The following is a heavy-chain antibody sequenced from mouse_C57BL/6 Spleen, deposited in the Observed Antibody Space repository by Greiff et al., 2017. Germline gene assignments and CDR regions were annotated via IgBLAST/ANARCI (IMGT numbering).Heavy chain of an antibody. CDR1: GYSITSGYY. V-gene: IGHV3-6*01. D-gene: IGHD2-5*01. J-gene: IGHJ3*01. CDR2: ISYDGSN. Sequence: VQLQQSGPGLVKPSQSLSLTCSVTGYSITSGYYWNWIRQFPGNKLEWMGYISYDGSNNYNPSLKNRISITRDTSKNQFFLKLNSVTTEDTATYYCARDNSNYVFAYWGQGTLVTVSA. CDR3: ARDNSNYVFAY.